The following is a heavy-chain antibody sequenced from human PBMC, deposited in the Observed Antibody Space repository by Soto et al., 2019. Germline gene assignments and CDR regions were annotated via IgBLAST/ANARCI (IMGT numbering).Heavy chain of an antibody. D-gene: IGHD3-3*01. CDR2: IFYTGST. CDR3: ARSPRNDFFDF. J-gene: IGHJ4*02. Sequence: SETLSLTCTVSGGSISRYFWAWIRQPPGKGLECIGYIFYTGSTNYNPSLKSRVSISLDSSKSQFSLNLSSVTAADTAVYYCARSPRNDFFDFWGQGTLVTVSS. CDR1: GGSISRYF. V-gene: IGHV4-59*01.